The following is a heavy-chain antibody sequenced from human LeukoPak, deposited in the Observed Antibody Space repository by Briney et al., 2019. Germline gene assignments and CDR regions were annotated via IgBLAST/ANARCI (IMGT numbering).Heavy chain of an antibody. CDR3: ARVEGYCSGGSCYSLDY. J-gene: IGHJ4*02. D-gene: IGHD2-15*01. CDR2: IYYSGST. CDR1: GGSISSSSYY. V-gene: IGHV4-39*01. Sequence: PSETLSLTCTVSGGSISSSSYYWGWIRPPPGKGLEWFGSIYYSGSTYYNPSLKSRVTISVDTSKNQFSLKLSSVTAADTAVYYCARVEGYCSGGSCYSLDYWGQGTLVTVSA.